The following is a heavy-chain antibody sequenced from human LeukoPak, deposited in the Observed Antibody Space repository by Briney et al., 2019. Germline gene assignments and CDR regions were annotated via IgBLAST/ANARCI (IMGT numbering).Heavy chain of an antibody. CDR1: GYTFTGYG. J-gene: IGHJ4*02. CDR3: ARPRLDYGDYGLPFEF. CDR2: ISAHNGNT. D-gene: IGHD4-17*01. V-gene: IGHV1-18*04. Sequence: GALVKVSCKASGYTFTGYGIGWVRQAPGQGLEWMAWISAHNGNTHYAQKFHDRVTTTTDTSTSTAYMELRNLRSDDTAVYYCARPRLDYGDYGLPFEFWGQGTLVTVSS.